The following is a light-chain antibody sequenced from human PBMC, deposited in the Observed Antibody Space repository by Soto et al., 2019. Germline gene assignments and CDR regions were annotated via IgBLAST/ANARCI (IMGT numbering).Light chain of an antibody. CDR3: CSYSSSSTFYV. V-gene: IGLV2-14*01. Sequence: QSVLTQPASVSGSPGQSITVSCTGTSSDVGGYYYVSWYQVHPGKAPELMIFQVTNRPSGVSNRFSGSKSGNTASLTISGLRAEDEADYYCCSYSSSSTFYVFGTGTKVTVL. CDR2: QVT. CDR1: SSDVGGYYY. J-gene: IGLJ1*01.